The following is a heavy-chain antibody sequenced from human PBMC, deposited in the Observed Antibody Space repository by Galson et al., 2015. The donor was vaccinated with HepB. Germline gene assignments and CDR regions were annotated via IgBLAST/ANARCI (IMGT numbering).Heavy chain of an antibody. D-gene: IGHD3-22*01. CDR1: GFTFSSYS. J-gene: IGHJ4*02. CDR2: ISSSSSTI. CDR3: ARDWRYYYDSSGYPY. V-gene: IGHV3-48*04. Sequence: SLRLSCAASGFTFSSYSMNWVRQAPGKGLEWVSYISSSSSTIYYADSVKGRFTISRDNAKNSLYLQMNSLRAEDTAVYYCARDWRYYYDSSGYPYWGQGTLVTVSS.